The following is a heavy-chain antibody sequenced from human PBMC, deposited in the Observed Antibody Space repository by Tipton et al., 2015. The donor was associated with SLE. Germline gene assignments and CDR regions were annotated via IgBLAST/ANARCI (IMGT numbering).Heavy chain of an antibody. V-gene: IGHV4-39*07. J-gene: IGHJ4*02. Sequence: TLRLSCTVSGGSIRSSTYYWGWIRQPPGKGLEWIGSLDYSGSTYYNPSLKSRINISVDTSKNQFSLKLSSVTAADTAVYYCARAVGDTSGYLDYWGLGTLVTVSS. D-gene: IGHD3-22*01. CDR2: LDYSGST. CDR1: GGSIRSSTYY. CDR3: ARAVGDTSGYLDY.